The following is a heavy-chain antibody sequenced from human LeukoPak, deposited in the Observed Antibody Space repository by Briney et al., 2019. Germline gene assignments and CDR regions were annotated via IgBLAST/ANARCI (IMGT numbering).Heavy chain of an antibody. CDR2: IYPGDSDT. CDR1: GYSFTSYW. Sequence: GESLKISCKGSGYSFTSYWIGWVRQMPGKGLELMGIIYPGDSDTRYSPSFQGRVTISADKFISTAYLQWSSLKASDTAMYYCARPSSGSSSRPSLGYWGQGTLVTVSS. D-gene: IGHD6-13*01. V-gene: IGHV5-51*01. CDR3: ARPSSGSSSRPSLGY. J-gene: IGHJ4*02.